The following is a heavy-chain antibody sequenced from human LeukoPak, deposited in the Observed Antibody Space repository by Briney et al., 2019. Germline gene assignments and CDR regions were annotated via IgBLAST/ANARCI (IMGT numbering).Heavy chain of an antibody. D-gene: IGHD4-17*01. J-gene: IGHJ4*02. CDR3: AKEIWPTVTIPGRTYFDY. CDR2: MRYDGSNK. V-gene: IGHV3-30*02. Sequence: GGSLRLSCAASAFTFSSYGMHWVRQAPGKGLEWVAFMRYDGSNKKYADSVKGRFTISRDNSENTLYLQMNSLRTEDTAVYSCAKEIWPTVTIPGRTYFDYWGQGTLVTVSS. CDR1: AFTFSSYG.